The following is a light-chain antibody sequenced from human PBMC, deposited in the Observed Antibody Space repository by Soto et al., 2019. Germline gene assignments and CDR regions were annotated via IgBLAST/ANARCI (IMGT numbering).Light chain of an antibody. CDR2: AAS. CDR1: QSVSIK. V-gene: IGKV3-15*01. CDR3: QQYNDWPPQLA. Sequence: EIVMTQSPATLSVSPGERATVSCRASQSVSIKLAWYQQKPGQAPRLLLYAASTRATDIPARFSGSGSGTEFTLTISSLQSEDSAVYYCQQYNDWPPQLAFGGGTKVEIK. J-gene: IGKJ4*01.